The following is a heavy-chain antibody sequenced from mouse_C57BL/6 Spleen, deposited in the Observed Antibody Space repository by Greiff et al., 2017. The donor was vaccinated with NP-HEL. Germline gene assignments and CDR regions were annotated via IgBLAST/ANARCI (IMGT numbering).Heavy chain of an antibody. CDR2: IYPGDGDT. CDR3: AREDDGYPWFAY. Sequence: QVQLKQSGAELVKPGASVKISCKASGYAFSSYWMNWVKQRPGKGLEWIGQIYPGDGDTNYNGKFKGKATLTADKSSSTAYMQLSSLTSEDSAVYFCAREDDGYPWFAYWGQGTLVTVSA. V-gene: IGHV1-80*01. CDR1: GYAFSSYW. D-gene: IGHD2-3*01. J-gene: IGHJ3*01.